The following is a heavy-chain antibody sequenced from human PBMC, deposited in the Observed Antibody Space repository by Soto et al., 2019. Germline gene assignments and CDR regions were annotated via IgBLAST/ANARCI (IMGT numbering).Heavy chain of an antibody. CDR1: GFTFSSYD. D-gene: IGHD3-3*01. V-gene: IGHV3-13*01. Sequence: GSLRLSCAASGFTFSSYDMHWVRQATGKGLEWVSAIGTAGDTYYPGSVKGRFTISRENAKNSLYLQMNSLRAGDTAVYYCARDPPLRFLEWLFDAFDIWGQGTMVTVSS. CDR2: IGTAGDT. J-gene: IGHJ3*02. CDR3: ARDPPLRFLEWLFDAFDI.